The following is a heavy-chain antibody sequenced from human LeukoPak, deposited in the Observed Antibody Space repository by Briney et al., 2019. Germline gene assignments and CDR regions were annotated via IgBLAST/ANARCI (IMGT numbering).Heavy chain of an antibody. Sequence: GGSLRLSCAASGFTFSSYAMGWVRQAPGKGLEWVSLISGSGGSTYYADSVKGRFTVSRDNSKNTEYLQMDSLRAEDTAVYYCARDLGSGSSGFDYWGQGTLVTVSS. CDR1: GFTFSSYA. CDR3: ARDLGSGSSGFDY. CDR2: ISGSGGST. J-gene: IGHJ4*02. D-gene: IGHD3-10*01. V-gene: IGHV3-23*01.